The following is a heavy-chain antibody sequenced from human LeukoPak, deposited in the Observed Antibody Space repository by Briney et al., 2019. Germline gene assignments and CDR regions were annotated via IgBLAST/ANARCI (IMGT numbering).Heavy chain of an antibody. CDR3: ARLRGYSYGNFDY. CDR1: GGSFSGYY. J-gene: IGHJ4*02. D-gene: IGHD5-18*01. Sequence: SETLSLTCAVYGGSFSGYYWSWIRQPPGKGLEWIGEINHSGSTNYNPSLKSRVTISVDTSKNQFSLKLSSVTAADTAVYYCARLRGYSYGNFDYWGQGTLVTVPS. CDR2: INHSGST. V-gene: IGHV4-34*01.